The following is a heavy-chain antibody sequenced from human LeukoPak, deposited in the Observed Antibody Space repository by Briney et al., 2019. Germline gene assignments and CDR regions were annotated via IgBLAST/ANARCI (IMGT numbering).Heavy chain of an antibody. CDR2: ISGRGDTT. V-gene: IGHV3-23*01. Sequence: GGSLRLSCAASGFTFSSYGMHWVRQAPGKGLEWVSAISGRGDTTYYVDSVKGRFTISRDNSKNTLYLQMNSLRAEDTALYYCSLYCSGGGCYSIGGAFDIWGQGTMVTVSS. D-gene: IGHD2-15*01. CDR1: GFTFSSYG. CDR3: SLYCSGGGCYSIGGAFDI. J-gene: IGHJ3*02.